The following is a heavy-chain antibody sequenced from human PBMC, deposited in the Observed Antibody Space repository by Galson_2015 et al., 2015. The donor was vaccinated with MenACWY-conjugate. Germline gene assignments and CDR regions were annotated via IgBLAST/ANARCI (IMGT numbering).Heavy chain of an antibody. V-gene: IGHV3-49*03. D-gene: IGHD2-2*01. CDR1: GFTFGDYL. Sequence: SLRLSCATSGFTFGDYLMGWFRQTPGKGLEWVGYIQSKNYGANTQYAASVKDRFTISRDDSRSIAYLQMNSLKTEDTAVYYCTRADHRYCSRTNCPFDHGGQGTLVTGSS. CDR3: TRADHRYCSRTNCPFDH. J-gene: IGHJ4*02. CDR2: IQSKNYGANT.